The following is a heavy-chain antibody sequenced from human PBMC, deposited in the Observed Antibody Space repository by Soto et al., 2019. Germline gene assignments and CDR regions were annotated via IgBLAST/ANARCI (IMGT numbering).Heavy chain of an antibody. CDR3: THTTGHSSTGADN. D-gene: IGHD6-19*01. Sequence: QITLRESGPALVKPTQTLTLTCTFSGFSLSTNGVAVGWIRQPPGKALEWLALIFWDDDARYSPSLKSRLTITKDTSKNLVVLKMTNTDPVDTGTYYCTHTTGHSSTGADNWGQGTQVTVSS. CDR1: GFSLSTNGVA. J-gene: IGHJ4*02. V-gene: IGHV2-5*02. CDR2: IFWDDDA.